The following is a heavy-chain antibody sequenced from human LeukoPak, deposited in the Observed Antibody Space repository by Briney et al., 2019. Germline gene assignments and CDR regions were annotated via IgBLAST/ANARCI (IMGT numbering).Heavy chain of an antibody. Sequence: GGSLRLSCAASGFSFNNHAMNWVRQAPGKGLEWVSIIIASSGATVYADSVKGRFTISRDISKNTLYLQMNNLRVEDTAVYYCVKGAYDYIEVAYFDFWGQGILVTVSS. J-gene: IGHJ4*01. CDR2: IIASSGAT. CDR1: GFSFNNHA. D-gene: IGHD5-12*01. CDR3: VKGAYDYIEVAYFDF. V-gene: IGHV3-23*01.